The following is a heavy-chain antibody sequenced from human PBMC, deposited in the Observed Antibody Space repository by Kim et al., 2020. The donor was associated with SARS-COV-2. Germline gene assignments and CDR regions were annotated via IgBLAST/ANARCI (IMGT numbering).Heavy chain of an antibody. J-gene: IGHJ6*02. D-gene: IGHD2-2*01. Sequence: GRSTISRDNSKNTLYLQMNSLRAEDTAVYYCARGLIVVVPAARAFGGMDVWGQGTTVTVSS. CDR3: ARGLIVVVPAARAFGGMDV. V-gene: IGHV3-53*01.